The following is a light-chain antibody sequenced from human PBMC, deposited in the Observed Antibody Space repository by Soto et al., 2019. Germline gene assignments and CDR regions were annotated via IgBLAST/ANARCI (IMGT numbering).Light chain of an antibody. CDR3: QVWDSSSDHPV. J-gene: IGLJ2*01. V-gene: IGLV3-21*04. Sequence: SYELTQPPSVSVAPGKTARITCGGNNIGSKSVHWYQQKSGQAPVLVIYYDSDRPSGIPERFSGSNSGNPATLTISRVEAGDEADYYCQVWDSSSDHPVFGGGTKLTVL. CDR1: NIGSKS. CDR2: YDS.